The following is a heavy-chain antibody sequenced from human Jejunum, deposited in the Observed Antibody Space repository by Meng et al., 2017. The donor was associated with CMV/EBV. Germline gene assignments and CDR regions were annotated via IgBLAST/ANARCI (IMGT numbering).Heavy chain of an antibody. CDR2: ISTDSTYI. Sequence: GFAFSRNSMNWVRQDPGKGLEWDSSISTDSTYIYYGNSVKGRFTISRDNTENSLFLQMNSLRAEDTAVYYCARGRDVDGDPYFDYWGQGTLVTVSS. J-gene: IGHJ4*02. CDR3: ARGRDVDGDPYFDY. CDR1: GFAFSRNS. D-gene: IGHD4-17*01. V-gene: IGHV3-21*01.